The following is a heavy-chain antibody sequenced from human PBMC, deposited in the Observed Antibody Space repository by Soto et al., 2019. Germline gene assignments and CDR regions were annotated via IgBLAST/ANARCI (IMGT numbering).Heavy chain of an antibody. Sequence: QITLKESGPTLVKPTQTLTLTCTFSGFSLSTTEVGVGWIRQPPGKALEWLALLYWNDDNRYSPSLRSRLTLTKHNSKNQVVLTMTNMDPVDTASYYCAHGSGWLFDYWGQGTLVTVS. D-gene: IGHD6-19*01. CDR3: AHGSGWLFDY. CDR1: GFSLSTTEVG. J-gene: IGHJ4*02. CDR2: LYWNDDN. V-gene: IGHV2-5*01.